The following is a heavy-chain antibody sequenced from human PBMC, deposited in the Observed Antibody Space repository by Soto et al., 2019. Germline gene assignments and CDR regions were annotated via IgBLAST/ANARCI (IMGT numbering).Heavy chain of an antibody. Sequence: ASVKVSCKASGGTFSSYAISWVRQAPGQGLEWMGGIIPIFGTANYAQKFQGRVTITADESTSTAYMELSSLRSEDTAVYYCASERGVGAITRFDPWGQGTLVTVSS. D-gene: IGHD1-26*01. V-gene: IGHV1-69*13. CDR1: GGTFSSYA. CDR3: ASERGVGAITRFDP. J-gene: IGHJ5*02. CDR2: IIPIFGTA.